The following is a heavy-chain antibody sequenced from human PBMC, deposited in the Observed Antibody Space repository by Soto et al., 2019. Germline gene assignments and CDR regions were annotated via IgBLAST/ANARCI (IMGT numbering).Heavy chain of an antibody. Sequence: GGSLRLSCAASGFTFSNAWMSWVRQAPGKGLEWVGRIKSKTDGGTTDYAAPVKGRFTISRDDSKTTLYLQMNSLKTEDTAVYYCTTVFSHYDFWSGYPTAPYYMDVWGKGTTVTVSS. D-gene: IGHD3-3*01. CDR3: TTVFSHYDFWSGYPTAPYYMDV. CDR1: GFTFSNAW. CDR2: IKSKTDGGTT. J-gene: IGHJ6*03. V-gene: IGHV3-15*01.